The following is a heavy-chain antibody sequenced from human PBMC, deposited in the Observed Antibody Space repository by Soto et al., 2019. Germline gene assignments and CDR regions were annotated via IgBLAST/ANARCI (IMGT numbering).Heavy chain of an antibody. Sequence: QVRLQESGPGLVKPSETLSLTCTVSGGSIGNSYWSWIRQPPGKGLEWIGYMHYTGSTNYNSSLNSRVTISLDTSRTQFSLRLSSVTAADTAVYYCARGGWYLDPWGRGTLVTVSS. J-gene: IGHJ2*01. CDR1: GGSIGNSY. CDR3: ARGGWYLDP. CDR2: MHYTGST. V-gene: IGHV4-59*01.